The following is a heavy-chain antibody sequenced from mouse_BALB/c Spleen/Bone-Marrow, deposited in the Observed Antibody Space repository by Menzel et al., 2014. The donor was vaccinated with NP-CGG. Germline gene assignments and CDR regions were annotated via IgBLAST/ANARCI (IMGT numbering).Heavy chain of an antibody. CDR1: GFSLTTYG. Sequence: VQLQQSGPGLVAPSQSLSITCTVSGFSLTTYGVHWVRQPPGKGLEWLGLIWAGGSTNYNSALMSRLSIGKDNSKSQVFLKMNSLQTDDTAMYYCAREGFYYDKAYWGQGTLVTVSA. D-gene: IGHD2-4*01. J-gene: IGHJ3*01. V-gene: IGHV2-9*02. CDR2: IWAGGST. CDR3: AREGFYYDKAY.